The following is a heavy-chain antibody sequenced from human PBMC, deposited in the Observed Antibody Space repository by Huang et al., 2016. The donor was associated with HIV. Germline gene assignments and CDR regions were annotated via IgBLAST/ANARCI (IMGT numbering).Heavy chain of an antibody. J-gene: IGHJ4*02. CDR2: ISTNNGDT. Sequence: QVQLVQSGGEVKKPGASVKFSCKASDYTFTSYGISWVRQAPGQGLEWMGWISTNNGDTNYAQKFQGRVTMTTDTSTSTAYMELRSLRSDDTAVYYCGGSSGYWSFDYWGQGTLVTVSS. CDR3: GGSSGYWSFDY. D-gene: IGHD3-22*01. V-gene: IGHV1-18*04. CDR1: DYTFTSYG.